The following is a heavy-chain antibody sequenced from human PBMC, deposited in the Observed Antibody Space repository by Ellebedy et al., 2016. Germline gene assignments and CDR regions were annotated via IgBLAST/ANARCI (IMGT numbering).Heavy chain of an antibody. D-gene: IGHD4-17*01. V-gene: IGHV3-23*01. CDR1: GIGFSDFS. CDR3: YYGHYSGY. J-gene: IGHJ4*02. Sequence: GESLKISXAASGIGFSDFSMSWVRQAPGGGLEWISTISGDGDTTFSADSVKGRFTISRDNSRNTLYLQMDSLRAADTAVYYCYYGHYSGYWGQGTLVTVSS. CDR2: ISGDGDTT.